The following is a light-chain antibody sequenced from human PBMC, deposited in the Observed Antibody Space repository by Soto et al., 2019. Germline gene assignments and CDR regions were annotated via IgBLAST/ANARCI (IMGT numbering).Light chain of an antibody. Sequence: PWERVTLSCRASQSVSSSYLTWYQQKPGQAPRLLIYGASTRATSIPARFSGSGPGTDFTLTISSLQPEDFAVYYCQQDYNLPPTFGQGTKVEIK. CDR2: GAS. J-gene: IGKJ1*01. V-gene: IGKV3D-7*01. CDR3: QQDYNLPPT. CDR1: QSVSSSY.